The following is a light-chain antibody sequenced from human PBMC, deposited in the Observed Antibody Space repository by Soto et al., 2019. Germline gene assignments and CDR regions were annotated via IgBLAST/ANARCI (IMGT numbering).Light chain of an antibody. CDR3: QQRSNWPPYT. CDR2: DAS. CDR1: QTIRGL. J-gene: IGKJ2*01. V-gene: IGKV3-11*01. Sequence: EIVLTQSPATLSLSPGERATLSCRTSQTIRGLLNWYQQRPGQAPRLLIYDASNRATGIPARFSGSGSGTDFTLTISSLEPEDFAVYYCQQRSNWPPYTFGQGTKLEIK.